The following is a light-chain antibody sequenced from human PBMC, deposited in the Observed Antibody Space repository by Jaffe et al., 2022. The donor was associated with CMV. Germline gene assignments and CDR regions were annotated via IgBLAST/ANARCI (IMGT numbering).Light chain of an antibody. CDR1: QNINTN. V-gene: IGKV1-39*01. CDR3: QQTFTSPVT. CDR2: TAS. Sequence: DILMTQSPLSLSASVGDRITVTCRASQNINTNLNWYRQKPGEAPVLLIHTASTLQSGIPSRFSARGSGTDFTLSINSLQPEDFGTYYCQQTFTSPVTFGQGTRL. J-gene: IGKJ5*01.